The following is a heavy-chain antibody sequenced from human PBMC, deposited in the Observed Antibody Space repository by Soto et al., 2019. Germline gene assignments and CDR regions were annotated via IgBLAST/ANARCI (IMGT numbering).Heavy chain of an antibody. Sequence: SQTLSLTCAISGDSVSSNSAAWNWIRQSPSRGLEWLGRTYYRSKWYNDYAVSVKSRITINPDTSKNQFSLQLNSVPPEDTAVYYCARAYYDFWSGLYGMDVWGQGTTVTVSS. CDR1: GDSVSSNSAA. J-gene: IGHJ6*02. V-gene: IGHV6-1*01. CDR2: TYYRSKWYN. CDR3: ARAYYDFWSGLYGMDV. D-gene: IGHD3-3*01.